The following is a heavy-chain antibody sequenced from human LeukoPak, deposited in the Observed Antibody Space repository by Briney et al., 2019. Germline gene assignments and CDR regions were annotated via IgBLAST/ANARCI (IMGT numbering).Heavy chain of an antibody. V-gene: IGHV1-69*04. CDR3: ARYGFDY. Sequence: ASVKVSCKASGGTFSSYAISWVRQAPGKGLEWMGRIIPILGIANYAQKFQGRVTITADKSTSTAYMEISSLRSEDKAVYYCARYGFDYWGQGTLVTVSS. J-gene: IGHJ4*02. D-gene: IGHD4-17*01. CDR1: GGTFSSYA. CDR2: IIPILGIA.